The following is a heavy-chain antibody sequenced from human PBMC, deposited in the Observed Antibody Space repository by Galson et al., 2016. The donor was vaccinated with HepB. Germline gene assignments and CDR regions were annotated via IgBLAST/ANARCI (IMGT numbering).Heavy chain of an antibody. J-gene: IGHJ5*02. CDR1: GSSISNYY. D-gene: IGHD6-13*01. V-gene: IGHV4-59*01. CDR3: AKMESVATAGTARSNWFDP. CDR2: IYYSGST. Sequence: ATLFLTCIVSGSSISNYYWTWLRPPPGKALEWIGYIYYSGSTDYNHSLQSRVTISVDTSKNLFSLKLRSVTAADTAVYFCAKMESVATAGTARSNWFDPWGQGTLVTVSS.